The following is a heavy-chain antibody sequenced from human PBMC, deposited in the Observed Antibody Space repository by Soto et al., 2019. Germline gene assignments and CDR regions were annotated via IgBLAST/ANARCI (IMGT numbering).Heavy chain of an antibody. J-gene: IGHJ4*02. CDR2: INPSGGST. CDR3: ARPPFPGCINGVCYPCDH. D-gene: IGHD2-8*01. Sequence: QVQLVQSGAEVKKPGASVKVSCKASGYTFTHYYIHWVRQAPGQGLEWMGMINPSGGSTDYAQKCQGRVTMTTGTSTTTVYMELSSLRSVATAVYYCARPPFPGCINGVCYPCDHCCQGTLVTVSS. V-gene: IGHV1-46*01. CDR1: GYTFTHYY.